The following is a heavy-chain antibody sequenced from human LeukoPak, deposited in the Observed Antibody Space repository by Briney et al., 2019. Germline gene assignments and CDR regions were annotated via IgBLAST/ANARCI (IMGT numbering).Heavy chain of an antibody. CDR3: ARGTVCGSGGKCSGSWYYDY. V-gene: IGHV1-8*01. CDR2: MNPNSGNT. CDR1: GYTFTSND. J-gene: IGHJ4*02. Sequence: GASVKVSCKASGYTFTSNDINWVRQATGQGLEWMGWMNPNSGNTGHAQKFQGRVAMTRNTSISTAYMELSSLRSEDTAVYYCARGTVCGSGGKCSGSWYYDYWGQGTLVTVSS. D-gene: IGHD6-13*01.